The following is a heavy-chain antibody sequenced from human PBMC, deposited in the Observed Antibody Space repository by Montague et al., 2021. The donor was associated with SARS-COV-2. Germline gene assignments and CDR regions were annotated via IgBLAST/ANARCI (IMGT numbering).Heavy chain of an antibody. Sequence: SETLSLTCAVYGGSFSGYYWSWIRQPPGKGLEWIGEINHSGSTNYNPPLKSRVTISVDTSKNQFSLKLSSVTAADTAVYYCARGRTVTTFYYYYGMDVWGQGTTVTVSS. CDR3: ARGRTVTTFYYYYGMDV. CDR1: GGSFSGYY. J-gene: IGHJ6*02. V-gene: IGHV4-34*01. D-gene: IGHD4-17*01. CDR2: INHSGST.